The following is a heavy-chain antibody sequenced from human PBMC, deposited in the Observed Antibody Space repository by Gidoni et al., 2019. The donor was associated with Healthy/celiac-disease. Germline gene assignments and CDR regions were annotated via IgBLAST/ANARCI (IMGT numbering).Heavy chain of an antibody. CDR2: ISSSSSTI. CDR3: ARDGRGMDV. J-gene: IGHJ6*02. V-gene: IGHV3-48*04. Sequence: EVQLVESGGGLVQPGGSLRLYCTASGFTFSRYSMNWVRQAPGKGLEGVSYISSSSSTIYYADSVKGRFTISRDNAKNSLYLQMNSLRAEDTAVYYCARDGRGMDVWGQGTTVTVSS. CDR1: GFTFSRYS.